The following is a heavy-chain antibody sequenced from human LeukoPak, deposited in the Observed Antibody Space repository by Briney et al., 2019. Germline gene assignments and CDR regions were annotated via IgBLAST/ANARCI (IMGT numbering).Heavy chain of an antibody. CDR3: AKTGLVVVTAMSDY. J-gene: IGHJ4*02. CDR1: GFTFSSYA. V-gene: IGHV3-23*01. D-gene: IGHD2-21*02. Sequence: GGSLRLSCAASGFTFSSYAMSWVRQAPGKGLEWVSAISGSGGSTYYAASVKGRFTISRDNSKNTLCLQMNSLRAEDTAVYYCAKTGLVVVTAMSDYWGQGTLVTVSS. CDR2: ISGSGGST.